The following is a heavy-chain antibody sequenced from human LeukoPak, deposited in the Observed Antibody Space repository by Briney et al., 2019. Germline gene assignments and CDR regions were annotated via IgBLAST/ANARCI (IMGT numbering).Heavy chain of an antibody. CDR2: INWNGGST. Sequence: PGGSLRLSCAASGFTFDDYGMGWVRQAPGKGLEWVSGINWNGGSTGYADSVKGRFTISRDNAKNSLYLQMNSLRAEATALYYCARSIWLGFLWGYYFDYWGQGTLVTVSS. CDR1: GFTFDDYG. J-gene: IGHJ4*02. V-gene: IGHV3-20*04. CDR3: ARSIWLGFLWGYYFDY. D-gene: IGHD3-16*01.